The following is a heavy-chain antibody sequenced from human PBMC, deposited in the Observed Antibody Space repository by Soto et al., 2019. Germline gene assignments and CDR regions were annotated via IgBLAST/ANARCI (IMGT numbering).Heavy chain of an antibody. J-gene: IGHJ4*02. D-gene: IGHD2-2*01. CDR1: GFPFSNYA. CDR2: ISDSGIST. Sequence: EVQLLESGGGLVQPGGSLRLSCAASGFPFSNYAMGWVRQAPGKGLEWVSSISDSGISTYYADSVKGRFTISSDNSKNTLFLQMNSLRAEDTAVYYCAKGTSFGYWGQGTLVTVSS. V-gene: IGHV3-23*01. CDR3: AKGTSFGY.